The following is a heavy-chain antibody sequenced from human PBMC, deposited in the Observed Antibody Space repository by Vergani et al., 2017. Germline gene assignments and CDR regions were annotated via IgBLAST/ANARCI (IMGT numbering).Heavy chain of an antibody. V-gene: IGHV3-33*01. Sequence: QVQLVESGGGVVQPGRSLRLSCAASGFTFSSYGMHWVRQAPGKGLEWVAVIWYDGSNKYYADSVKGRFTISRDNSKNTLYLQMNSLRAEDTAVYYCAREGMYSSPAFDIWGQGTMVTVSS. CDR1: GFTFSSYG. CDR3: AREGMYSSPAFDI. D-gene: IGHD6-13*01. J-gene: IGHJ3*02. CDR2: IWYDGSNK.